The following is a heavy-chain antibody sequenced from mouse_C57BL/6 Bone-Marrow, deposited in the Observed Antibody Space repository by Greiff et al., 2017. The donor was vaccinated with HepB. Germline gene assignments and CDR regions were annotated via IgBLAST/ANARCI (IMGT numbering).Heavy chain of an antibody. D-gene: IGHD1-1*01. V-gene: IGHV1-42*01. J-gene: IGHJ3*01. CDR1: GYSFTGYY. CDR3: ARTHYYGISYVAWFAY. Sequence: VQLQQSGPELVKPGASVKISCKASGYSFTGYYMNWVKQSPEKSLEWIGEINPSTGGTTYNQKFKAKATLTVDKSSSTAYMQLKSLTSEDSAVYYCARTHYYGISYVAWFAYWGQGTLVTVSA. CDR2: INPSTGGT.